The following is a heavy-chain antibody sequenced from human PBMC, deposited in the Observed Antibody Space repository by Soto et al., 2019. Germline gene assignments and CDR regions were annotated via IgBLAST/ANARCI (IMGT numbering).Heavy chain of an antibody. D-gene: IGHD3-10*01. CDR3: ARERGYDAHHYYYNAMDV. CDR1: GFTFRPYT. J-gene: IGHJ6*02. V-gene: IGHV3-21*01. Sequence: GGSMRLSCISSGFTFRPYTMNWVRQAPGKGLEWVSGIRGFSPYTFYAESVKGRFTISRDNAKNSLYLQMNSLRAEDPAVYDCARERGYDAHHYYYNAMDVWGQGTTVTVSS. CDR2: IRGFSPYT.